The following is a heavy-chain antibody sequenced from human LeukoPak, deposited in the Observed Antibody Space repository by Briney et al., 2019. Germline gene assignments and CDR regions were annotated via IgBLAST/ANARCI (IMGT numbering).Heavy chain of an antibody. CDR3: ARAPGIAAATLPFDY. V-gene: IGHV5-51*01. D-gene: IGHD6-13*01. CDR1: GYSFTSYW. J-gene: IGHJ4*02. Sequence: GESLKISCKGSGYSFTSYWIGWVRQMPGKGLEGMGIIYPGDSDTRYSPSFQGQVTISADKSISTAYLQWSSLKASDTAMYYCARAPGIAAATLPFDYWGQGTLVTVSS. CDR2: IYPGDSDT.